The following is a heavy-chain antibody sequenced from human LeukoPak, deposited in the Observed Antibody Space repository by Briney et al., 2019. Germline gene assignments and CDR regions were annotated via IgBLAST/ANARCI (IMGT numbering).Heavy chain of an antibody. CDR2: IRYDGSNK. Sequence: GGSLRLSCAASGFTFSSYGMHWVRQAPGKGLEWVAFIRYDGSNKYYADSVKGRFTISRDNSKNTLYLQMNSLRAEDTAVYYCARVSTKGDFFTYYYYYYMDVWGKGTTVTISS. D-gene: IGHD2-21*02. CDR1: GFTFSSYG. V-gene: IGHV3-30*02. CDR3: ARVSTKGDFFTYYYYYYMDV. J-gene: IGHJ6*03.